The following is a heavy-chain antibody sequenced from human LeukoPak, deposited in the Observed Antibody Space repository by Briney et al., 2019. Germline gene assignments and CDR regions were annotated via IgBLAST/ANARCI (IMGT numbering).Heavy chain of an antibody. D-gene: IGHD1-26*01. CDR1: GGSISSSSYY. V-gene: IGHV4-39*01. Sequence: KPSETLSLTCAVSGGSISSSSYYWGWIRQPPGKGLEWIGTIYYSGSTYYNPSLKSRVTISVDTSKNQFSLKLSSVTAVDTAVYYCARHFRSGAVGSGLFDYWGQGTLVTVSS. CDR3: ARHFRSGAVGSGLFDY. CDR2: IYYSGST. J-gene: IGHJ4*02.